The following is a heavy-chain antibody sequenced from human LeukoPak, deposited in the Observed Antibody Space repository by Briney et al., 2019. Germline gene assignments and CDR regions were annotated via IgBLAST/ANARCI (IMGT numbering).Heavy chain of an antibody. J-gene: IGHJ4*02. CDR1: GFTFSDYW. Sequence: GGSLRLSCTASGFTFSDYWMDWVRQAPGKGLEWVANINQAGTDKYYVDSVKGRFTISRDNAKNSLHLQMNSLRAEDTAVYYCGRGDPDYWGQGALVTVSS. V-gene: IGHV3-7*01. CDR3: GRGDPDY. CDR2: INQAGTDK. D-gene: IGHD2-21*02.